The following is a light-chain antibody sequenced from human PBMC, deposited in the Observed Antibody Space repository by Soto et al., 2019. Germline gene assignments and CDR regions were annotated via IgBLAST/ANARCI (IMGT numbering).Light chain of an antibody. Sequence: DIQMTQSPSSLSASLGDRVTITCRASQGIGVYLAWFQQKPGKVPKLLIYAASALQSGVPSRFSGSGSGTDFTLTISSLQYEDIATYYCQKYNSAPLTFGGGTKVDIK. CDR1: QGIGVY. CDR3: QKYNSAPLT. V-gene: IGKV1-27*01. J-gene: IGKJ4*01. CDR2: AAS.